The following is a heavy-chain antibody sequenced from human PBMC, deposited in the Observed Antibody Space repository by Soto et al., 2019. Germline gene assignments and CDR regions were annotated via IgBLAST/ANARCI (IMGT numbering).Heavy chain of an antibody. CDR2: IYHTGST. Sequence: ASETLSLTCTVSGGSISTGAYYWSWIRQHPGKGLELIAYIYHTGSTYYNPSLKSRLTISVDTSMNHFSLRLSSVTAADTAVYYCARGHSKQPFLPRGWLDPWGQGTLVTVSS. V-gene: IGHV4-31*03. CDR1: GGSISTGAYY. J-gene: IGHJ5*02. CDR3: ARGHSKQPFLPRGWLDP. D-gene: IGHD3-10*01.